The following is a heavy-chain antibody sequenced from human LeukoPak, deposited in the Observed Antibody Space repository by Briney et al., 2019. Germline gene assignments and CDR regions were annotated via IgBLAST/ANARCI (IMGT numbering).Heavy chain of an antibody. V-gene: IGHV3-21*01. D-gene: IGHD3-22*01. CDR3: ARDPPYYYDSSGPEY. CDR2: ISSSSSYI. J-gene: IGHJ4*02. CDR1: GFTFSSYA. Sequence: GGSLRLSCAASGFTFSSYAMSWVRQAPGKGLEWVSSISSSSSYIYYADSVKGRFTISRDNAKNSLYLQMNSLRAEDTAVYYCARDPPYYYDSSGPEYWGQGTLVTVSS.